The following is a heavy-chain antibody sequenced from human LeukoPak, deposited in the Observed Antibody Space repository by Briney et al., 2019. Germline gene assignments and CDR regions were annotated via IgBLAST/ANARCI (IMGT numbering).Heavy chain of an antibody. CDR1: GFTFSSYW. CDR3: VRDYGGY. V-gene: IGHV3-74*01. D-gene: IGHD4-17*01. CDR2: INTGGSTT. J-gene: IGHJ4*02. Sequence: GGSLRLSCAASGFTFSSYWMHWVRQAPGKGLVWVSRINTGGSTTDYADSVKGRFTISRDNAKDTLFLHMSSLRVEDTAVYYCVRDYGGYWGQGILVTVSS.